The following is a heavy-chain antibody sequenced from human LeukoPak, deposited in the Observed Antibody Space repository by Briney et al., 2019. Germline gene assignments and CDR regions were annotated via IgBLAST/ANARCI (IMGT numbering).Heavy chain of an antibody. J-gene: IGHJ1*01. CDR3: ARGRGLAVADLAEYFQH. Sequence: ASVKVSCKASGYTFITYGISWVRQAPGQGLEWMGWISAYNGHTNYAQNFQGRVTMTTDTSTTTAYMELRSLRSDDTAIYYCARGRGLAVADLAEYFQHWGQGTLVTVSS. CDR1: GYTFITYG. V-gene: IGHV1-18*01. D-gene: IGHD6-19*01. CDR2: ISAYNGHT.